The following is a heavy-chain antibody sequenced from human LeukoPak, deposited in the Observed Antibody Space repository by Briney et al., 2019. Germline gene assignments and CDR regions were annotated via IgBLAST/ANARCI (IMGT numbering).Heavy chain of an antibody. CDR1: GFTFSDYY. CDR3: ARDPDFWSGYSGGRFDY. Sequence: GGSLRLSCAASGFTFSDYYLSWIRQAPGKGLEWVSYISSSGSTIYYADSVKGRFTISRDNAKNSLYLQMNSLRAEDTAVYYCARDPDFWSGYSGGRFDYWGQGTLVTVSS. J-gene: IGHJ4*02. CDR2: ISSSGSTI. D-gene: IGHD3-3*01. V-gene: IGHV3-11*01.